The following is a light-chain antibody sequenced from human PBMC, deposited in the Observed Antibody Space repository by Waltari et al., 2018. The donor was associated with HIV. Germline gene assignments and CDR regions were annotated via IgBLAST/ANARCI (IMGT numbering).Light chain of an antibody. CDR2: EVN. V-gene: IGLV2-8*01. Sequence: QSALTQPPSASGSPGQSVTISCSGTNSDIVNSEYVAWYQQHPGKPPKLIISEVNKRPSGVPNRFSGSKSGNTASLTVSGLQAEDEADYYCSSCAGSNDCFVLFGGGTKLTVL. CDR3: SSCAGSNDCFVL. CDR1: NSDIVNSEY. J-gene: IGLJ2*01.